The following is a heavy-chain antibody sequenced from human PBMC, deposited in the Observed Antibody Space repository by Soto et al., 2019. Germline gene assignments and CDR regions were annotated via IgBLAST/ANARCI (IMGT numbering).Heavy chain of an antibody. J-gene: IGHJ4*02. CDR2: ISGYNANT. CDR3: ARDAGDSTRVFDY. Sequence: QVQLVQSGAEVKKPGASVKVSCKASGYSFTTYGISWVRQAPGQGLEWMGWISGYNANTNYARKFPGRVTMTTDTSTTTAYMELRSLRSDGTALYFCARDAGDSTRVFDYWGQGTLVTVSS. CDR1: GYSFTTYG. V-gene: IGHV1-18*01. D-gene: IGHD7-27*01.